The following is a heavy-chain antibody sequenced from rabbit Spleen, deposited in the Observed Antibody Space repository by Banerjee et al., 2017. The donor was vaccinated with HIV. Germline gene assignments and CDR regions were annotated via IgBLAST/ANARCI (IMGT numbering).Heavy chain of an antibody. V-gene: IGHV1S45*01. CDR2: IDIGSSGFT. CDR1: GVSFSFSSY. J-gene: IGHJ6*01. D-gene: IGHD1-1*01. CDR3: ARDTSSSFSSYGMDL. Sequence: QEQLVESGGGLVQPEGSLTLTCTASGVSFSFSSYMCWVRQAPGKGLEWIACIDIGSSGFTYFATWAKGRFTISKTSSTTVTLQMTRLTAADTATYFCARDTSSSFSSYGMDLWGPGTLVTVS.